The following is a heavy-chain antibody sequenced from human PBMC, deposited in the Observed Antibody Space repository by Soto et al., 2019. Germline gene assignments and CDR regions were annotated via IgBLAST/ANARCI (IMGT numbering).Heavy chain of an antibody. CDR2: IYSGDNT. D-gene: IGHD3-3*01. CDR3: AKDGVYNFWSGYMFFLDS. J-gene: IGHJ5*01. Sequence: PGGSLRLSCAASGFTGSHYYMNWVRQAPGKGLEWVSVIYSGDNTNYADSVKGRFTISRDNSKNMLYLQMNSLRAEDTAVYYCAKDGVYNFWSGYMFFLDSWGQGTPVTVSS. CDR1: GFTGSHYY. V-gene: IGHV3-66*01.